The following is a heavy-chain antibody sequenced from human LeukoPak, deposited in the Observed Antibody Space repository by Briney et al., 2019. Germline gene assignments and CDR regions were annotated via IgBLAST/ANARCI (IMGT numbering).Heavy chain of an antibody. Sequence: SETLSLTCTVSGGSISSYYWSWIRQPAGKGLEWIGRICTSGSTNYNLSLKSRVTMSVDTSKNQFSLRLSSVTAADTAVYYCARVLNRGMDVWGQGTTVTVSS. J-gene: IGHJ6*02. D-gene: IGHD3-9*01. V-gene: IGHV4-4*07. CDR3: ARVLNRGMDV. CDR1: GGSISSYY. CDR2: ICTSGST.